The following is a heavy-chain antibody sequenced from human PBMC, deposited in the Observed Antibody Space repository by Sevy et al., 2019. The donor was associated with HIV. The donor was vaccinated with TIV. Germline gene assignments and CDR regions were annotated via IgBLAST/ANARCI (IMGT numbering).Heavy chain of an antibody. CDR3: ARASVGDYAYGMDV. CDR2: IYHSGST. Sequence: SETLSLTCAVSGGSISSGGYSWNWIRQPPGKGLEWIGYIYHSGSTYYNPSLKSRVTISVDRSKNQFSLKLSSVTAADTAVYYCARASVGDYAYGMDVWGQGTTVTVSS. D-gene: IGHD4-17*01. CDR1: GGSISSGGYS. J-gene: IGHJ6*02. V-gene: IGHV4-30-2*01.